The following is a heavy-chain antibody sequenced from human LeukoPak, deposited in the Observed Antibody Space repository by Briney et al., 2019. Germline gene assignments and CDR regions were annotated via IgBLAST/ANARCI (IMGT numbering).Heavy chain of an antibody. CDR1: GYSISSGCY. D-gene: IGHD2-2*01. CDR2: IYHSGST. CDR3: ASHIVVPAAISSYYYYMDV. J-gene: IGHJ6*03. Sequence: PSETLSLTCTVSGYSISSGCYWGWIRQPPGKGLEWIGSIYHSGSTYYNPSLKSRVTISVDTSKNQFSLKLSSVTAADTAVYYCASHIVVPAAISSYYYYMDVWGKGTTVTVSS. V-gene: IGHV4-38-2*02.